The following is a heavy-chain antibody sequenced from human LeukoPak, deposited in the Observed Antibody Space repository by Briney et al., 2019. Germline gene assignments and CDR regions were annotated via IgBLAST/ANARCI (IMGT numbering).Heavy chain of an antibody. D-gene: IGHD6-19*01. CDR2: IYYSGST. CDR3: AREWAVAGSTFDY. CDR1: GGSISSGDYY. V-gene: IGHV4-30-4*08. Sequence: PSETLSLTCTVSGGSISSGDYYWSWIRQPPGKGLEWIGYIYYSGSTYYNPSLKSRVTISVDTSKNQFSLKLSSVTAADTAVYYCAREWAVAGSTFDYWGQGTLVTISS. J-gene: IGHJ4*02.